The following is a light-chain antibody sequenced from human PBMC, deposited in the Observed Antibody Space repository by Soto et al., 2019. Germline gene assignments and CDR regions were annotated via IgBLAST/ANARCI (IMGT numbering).Light chain of an antibody. V-gene: IGKV1-8*01. CDR2: AAS. CDR3: QHYNSYSEA. J-gene: IGKJ1*01. Sequence: AIRMTQSPSSLSASTGDRVTITCRASQGISSYLAWYQQKPGKAPNLLIYAASTLESGVPSRFSGSGSGTEFTLTISSLQPDDFATYYCQHYNSYSEAFGQGTKVDI. CDR1: QGISSY.